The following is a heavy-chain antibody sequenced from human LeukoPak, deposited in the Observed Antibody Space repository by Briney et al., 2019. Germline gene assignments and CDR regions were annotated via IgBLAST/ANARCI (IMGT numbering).Heavy chain of an antibody. D-gene: IGHD2-21*02. CDR1: GGSISSYF. J-gene: IGHJ4*02. CDR3: ARTYCGGDCYFRY. V-gene: IGHV4-59*01. Sequence: SETLSLTCTVSGGSISSYFWSWIRQPPGKGLEWIGYIYYSGSTNYNPSLESRVTISVDTSKNQFSLKLSSVTAADTAVYYCARTYCGGDCYFRYWGQGTLVTVSS. CDR2: IYYSGST.